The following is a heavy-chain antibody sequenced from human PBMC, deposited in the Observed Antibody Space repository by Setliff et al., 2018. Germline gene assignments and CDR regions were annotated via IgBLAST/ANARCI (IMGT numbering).Heavy chain of an antibody. Sequence: SETLSLTCTVSGVSITSHYWSWIRQPPGRALEWIGYIHHSGSTNYNPSLKSRVTLSMDTSRNHFSLNLTSLTAADTALYYCARDNIGPDALDIWGQGTMSPSPQ. V-gene: IGHV4-59*11. CDR3: ARDNIGPDALDI. J-gene: IGHJ3*02. CDR1: GVSITSHY. CDR2: IHHSGST.